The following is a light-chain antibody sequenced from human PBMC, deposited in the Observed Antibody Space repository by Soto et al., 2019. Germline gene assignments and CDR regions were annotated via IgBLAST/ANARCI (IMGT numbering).Light chain of an antibody. Sequence: QSALTQPASVSGSPGQSITISCTGTSSDVGSYNLVSWYQQHPGKAPKLMIYEVSKRASGVSNRFSGSKSGNTASLTISGLQAEDEVDYYCFAYAGSSSVVFGGGSQLTVL. CDR3: FAYAGSSSVV. J-gene: IGLJ2*01. CDR2: EVS. V-gene: IGLV2-23*02. CDR1: SSDVGSYNL.